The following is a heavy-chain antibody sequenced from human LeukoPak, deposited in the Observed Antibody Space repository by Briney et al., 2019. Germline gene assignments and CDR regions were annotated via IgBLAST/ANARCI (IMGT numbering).Heavy chain of an antibody. J-gene: IGHJ3*02. D-gene: IGHD3-22*01. V-gene: IGHV3-21*01. CDR3: ARGTYYYDSSGYGDAFDI. Sequence: GGSLRLSCAASGFTFSSYSMNWVRQAPGKGLEWVSSIRSSSSYIYYADSVKGRFTISRDNAKNSLYLQMNSLRAEDTAVYYCARGTYYYDSSGYGDAFDIWGQGTMVTVSS. CDR1: GFTFSSYS. CDR2: IRSSSSYI.